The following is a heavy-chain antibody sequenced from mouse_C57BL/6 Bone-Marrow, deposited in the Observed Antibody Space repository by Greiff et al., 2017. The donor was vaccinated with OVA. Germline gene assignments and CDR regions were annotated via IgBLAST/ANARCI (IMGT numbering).Heavy chain of an antibody. V-gene: IGHV1-81*01. D-gene: IGHD2-1*01. J-gene: IGHJ3*01. Sequence: LQESGAELARPGASVKLSCKASGYTFTSYGISWVKQRTGQGLEWIGEIYPRSGNTYYNEKFKGKATLTADKSSSTAYMELRSLTSEDSAVYFCARGYYGNPFAYWGQGTLVTVSA. CDR3: ARGYYGNPFAY. CDR2: IYPRSGNT. CDR1: GYTFTSYG.